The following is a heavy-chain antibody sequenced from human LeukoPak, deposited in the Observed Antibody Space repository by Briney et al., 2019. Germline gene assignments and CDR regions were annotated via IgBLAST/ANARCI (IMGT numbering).Heavy chain of an antibody. J-gene: IGHJ6*03. Sequence: PGGSLRLSCAASGFTFSSYAMSWVRQAPGKGLEWVSAISGSGGSTYYADSVKGRFTISRDNSKNTLYLQMNSLRAEDTAVYYCAKFKVAMVTNYMDVWGKGTTVTVSS. CDR1: GFTFSSYA. CDR2: ISGSGGST. D-gene: IGHD5-18*01. CDR3: AKFKVAMVTNYMDV. V-gene: IGHV3-23*01.